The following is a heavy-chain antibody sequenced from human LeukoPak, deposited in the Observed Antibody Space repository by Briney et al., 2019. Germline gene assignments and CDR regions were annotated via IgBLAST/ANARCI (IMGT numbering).Heavy chain of an antibody. Sequence: GGSLRLSCAASGFTFSSYAMHWVRQAPGKGLEWVAVISYDGSNKYYADSVKGRFTISRDNSKNTLYLQMNSLRAEDTAVYYCAKVLGEYSIRSKPLDTWGQGTLVTVSS. CDR1: GFTFSSYA. D-gene: IGHD6-13*01. CDR3: AKVLGEYSIRSKPLDT. CDR2: ISYDGSNK. V-gene: IGHV3-30*04. J-gene: IGHJ5*02.